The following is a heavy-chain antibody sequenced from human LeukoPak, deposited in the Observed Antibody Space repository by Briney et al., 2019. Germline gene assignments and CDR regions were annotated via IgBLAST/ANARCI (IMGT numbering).Heavy chain of an antibody. CDR3: ARDNRWNSMIRGASDY. V-gene: IGHV7-4-1*02. D-gene: IGHD3-10*01. J-gene: IGHJ4*02. CDR1: GYTFTSYD. CDR2: MNTNTGNP. Sequence: ASVKVSCKASGYTFTSYDINWVRQATGQGLEWMGWMNTNTGNPTYAQGFTGRFVFSLDTSVSTAYLQISSLKAEDTAVYYCARDNRWNSMIRGASDYWGQGTLATVSS.